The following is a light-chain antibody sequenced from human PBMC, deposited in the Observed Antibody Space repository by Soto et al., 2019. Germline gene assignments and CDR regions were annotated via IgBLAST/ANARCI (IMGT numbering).Light chain of an antibody. Sequence: QLVLTQPASVSGSPGQSITISCTGASSDVGTYNLVSWYQHHPGKAPKLMIYEGNKRPSGISNRFSGSKSGDTASLTISGLQAEDEADYYCCPYVGSGIFYVFGTGTKVTVL. CDR1: SSDVGTYNL. CDR3: CPYVGSGIFYV. CDR2: EGN. J-gene: IGLJ1*01. V-gene: IGLV2-23*03.